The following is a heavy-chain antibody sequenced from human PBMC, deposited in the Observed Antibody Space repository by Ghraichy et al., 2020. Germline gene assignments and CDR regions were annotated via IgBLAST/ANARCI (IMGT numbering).Heavy chain of an antibody. D-gene: IGHD3-22*01. V-gene: IGHV3-7*01. Sequence: LTCAASGFTFSMYLMSWVRQAPGKGLEWVANIRQDGSEKYYVDSVKGRFTISRDNAKNSLYLQMNSLRAEDTAVYYCAREKAASSGYYFYYYGMDVWGQGTTVTVSS. J-gene: IGHJ6*02. CDR1: GFTFSMYL. CDR2: IRQDGSEK. CDR3: AREKAASSGYYFYYYGMDV.